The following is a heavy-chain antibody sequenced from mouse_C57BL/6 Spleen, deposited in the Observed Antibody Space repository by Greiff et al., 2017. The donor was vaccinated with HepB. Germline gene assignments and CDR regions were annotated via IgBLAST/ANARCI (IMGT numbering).Heavy chain of an antibody. Sequence: QVQLQQPGAELVMPGASVKLSCKASGYTFTSYWMHWVKQRPGQGLEWIGEIDPSDSYTNYNQKFKGKSTLTVDKSSSTAYMQLSSLTSEDSAVYYCARSCYYYGSSYLDYWGQGTTLTVSS. D-gene: IGHD1-1*01. CDR3: ARSCYYYGSSYLDY. CDR2: IDPSDSYT. V-gene: IGHV1-69*01. CDR1: GYTFTSYW. J-gene: IGHJ2*01.